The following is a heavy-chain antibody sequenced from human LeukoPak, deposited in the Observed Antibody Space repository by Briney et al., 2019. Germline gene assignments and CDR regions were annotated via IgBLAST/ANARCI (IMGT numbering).Heavy chain of an antibody. D-gene: IGHD6-13*01. Sequence: ASVKVSCKASGYTFTSYGISWVRQAPGQGLEWMGWFNPDSGGSHYAQKFQGRVTMTRDTSISTAYMELNGLRSDDTAVYYCARQQQLLDYWGQGTLVTVSS. CDR2: FNPDSGGS. CDR3: ARQQQLLDY. CDR1: GYTFTSYG. J-gene: IGHJ4*02. V-gene: IGHV1-2*02.